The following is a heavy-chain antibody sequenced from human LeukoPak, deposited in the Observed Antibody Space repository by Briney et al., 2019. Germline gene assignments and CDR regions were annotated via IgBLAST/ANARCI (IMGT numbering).Heavy chain of an antibody. Sequence: PGGSVKVSCKVSGYTLSEISIHWVRQSSVKGLEWMGGFDPENSETVYAQRFQGRITMTEDTSTETAYLELSSLRSEDTAVYYCVAWGVWERTFFGDADYWGQGTLVTVSS. CDR1: GYTLSEIS. J-gene: IGHJ4*02. V-gene: IGHV1-24*01. CDR3: VAWGVWERTFFGDADY. D-gene: IGHD2/OR15-2a*01. CDR2: FDPENSET.